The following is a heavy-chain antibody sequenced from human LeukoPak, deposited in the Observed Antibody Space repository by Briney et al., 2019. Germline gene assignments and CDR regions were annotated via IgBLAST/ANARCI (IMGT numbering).Heavy chain of an antibody. V-gene: IGHV1-18*01. J-gene: IGHJ4*02. D-gene: IGHD2-15*01. CDR1: GSTFTSYG. CDR3: ARDPTGDIVVVVAATGFDY. Sequence: ASVKVSCKASGSTFTSYGISWVRQAPGQGLEWMGWISAYNGNTNYAQKLQGRVTMTTDTSTSTAYMELRSLRSDDTAVYYCARDPTGDIVVVVAATGFDYWGQGTLVTVSS. CDR2: ISAYNGNT.